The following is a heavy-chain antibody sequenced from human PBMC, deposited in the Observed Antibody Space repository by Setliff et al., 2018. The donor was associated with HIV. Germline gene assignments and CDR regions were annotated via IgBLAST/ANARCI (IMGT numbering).Heavy chain of an antibody. CDR2: IYFGGSS. Sequence: PSETLSLTCTVSGGSISSYYWSWIRQPPGKGLEWIGYIYFGGSSHYNPSLESRVTISVDTSRSPFSLKLTSVTVADTALYYCATLQSRGWPHEIEYWGQGTLVTVSS. CDR1: GGSISSYY. D-gene: IGHD6-19*01. V-gene: IGHV4-59*04. CDR3: ATLQSRGWPHEIEY. J-gene: IGHJ4*02.